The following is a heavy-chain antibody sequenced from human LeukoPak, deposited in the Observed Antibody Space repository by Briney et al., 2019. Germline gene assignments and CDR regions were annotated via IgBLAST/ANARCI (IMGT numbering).Heavy chain of an antibody. CDR2: VTWSSRSK. Sequence: GGSLRLSCEASGFTLEDYGIHWVRQVPGKGLEWVSGVTWSSRSKKYADSVRGRFSISRDDANNSLFLQMNNLRPEDTALYYCAKDSEARSISWYSHFDLWGRGTLVTVSS. J-gene: IGHJ2*01. CDR1: GFTLEDYG. CDR3: AKDSEARSISWYSHFDL. D-gene: IGHD6-13*01. V-gene: IGHV3-9*01.